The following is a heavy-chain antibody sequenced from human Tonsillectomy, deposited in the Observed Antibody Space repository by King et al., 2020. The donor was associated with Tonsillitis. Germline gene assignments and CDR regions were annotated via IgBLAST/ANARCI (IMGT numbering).Heavy chain of an antibody. CDR2: IYNSGST. J-gene: IGHJ3*02. V-gene: IGHV4-59*01. CDR3: ARDGGYSSGWYDRMDAFDI. CDR1: GGSISTYY. Sequence: VQLQESGPGLVKPSETLSLTCTVSGGSISTYYWSWIRQPPGKGLEWIAYIYNSGSTNYNPSLKSRVTISVKTSKNQFSLKLNSVTAADTAVYYCARDGGYSSGWYDRMDAFDIWGHGTMVTVSS. D-gene: IGHD6-19*01.